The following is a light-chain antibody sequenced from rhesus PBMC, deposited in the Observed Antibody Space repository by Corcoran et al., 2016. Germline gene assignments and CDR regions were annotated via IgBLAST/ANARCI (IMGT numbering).Light chain of an antibody. V-gene: IGKV1-25*01. Sequence: DIQMTQSPSSLSASIGDRVTITCQASQDITNNLAWYQQKPGNVLNLLIYKASPLNSGVPSRFSGSGSGTDFTLTISSLQPEDFASYYCLHYYNTPFTFGPGTKLDI. CDR2: KAS. CDR3: LHYYNTPFT. CDR1: QDITNN. J-gene: IGKJ3*01.